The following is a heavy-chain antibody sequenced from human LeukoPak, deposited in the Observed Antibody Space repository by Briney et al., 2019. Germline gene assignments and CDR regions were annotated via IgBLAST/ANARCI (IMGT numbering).Heavy chain of an antibody. Sequence: PGGSLRLSCAASGFXVSNNYINRVRQAPGKGLEWVSVIYSGGSTYYADSVKGRFTISRDNSKNTLYLQMNSLRAEDTAVYYCARGLALWGQGTMVSVSS. V-gene: IGHV3-66*01. D-gene: IGHD3-3*02. CDR2: IYSGGST. CDR1: GFXVSNNY. J-gene: IGHJ4*02. CDR3: ARGLAL.